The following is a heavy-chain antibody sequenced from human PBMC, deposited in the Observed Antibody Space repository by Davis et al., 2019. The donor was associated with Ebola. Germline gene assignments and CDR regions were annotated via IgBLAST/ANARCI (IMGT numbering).Heavy chain of an antibody. J-gene: IGHJ4*02. D-gene: IGHD6-19*01. V-gene: IGHV3-74*01. Sequence: HTGGSLRLSCAASGFTFSSYSMTWVRQAPGKGLVWVSRINSDGSSTSYADSVKGRFTISRDNAKNTLYLQMNSLRAEDTAVYYCARGHGIGWVDYWGQGTLVTVSS. CDR2: INSDGSST. CDR3: ARGHGIGWVDY. CDR1: GFTFSSYS.